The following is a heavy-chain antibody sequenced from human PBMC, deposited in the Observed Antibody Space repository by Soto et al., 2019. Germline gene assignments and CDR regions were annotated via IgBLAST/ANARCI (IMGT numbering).Heavy chain of an antibody. V-gene: IGHV4-59*01. CDR3: ARDSYGDYTSDY. CDR2: IYYSGST. D-gene: IGHD4-17*01. CDR1: GGSISSYY. Sequence: QVQLQESGPGLVKPSETLSLTCTVSGGSISSYYWSWIRQPPGKGLEWIGYIYYSGSTNYNPSLKSRVTISVDTSKNQFSLNLSSVTAADTAVYYCARDSYGDYTSDYWGEGTLVTVSS. J-gene: IGHJ4*02.